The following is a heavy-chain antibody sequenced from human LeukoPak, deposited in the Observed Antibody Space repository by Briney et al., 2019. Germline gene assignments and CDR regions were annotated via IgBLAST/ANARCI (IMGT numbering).Heavy chain of an antibody. CDR3: ARVGLLYFRAGMDV. D-gene: IGHD2-8*01. J-gene: IGHJ6*02. CDR2: FDPEDGET. V-gene: IGHV1-24*01. Sequence: ASVKVSCKVSGYTLTELSMHWVRQAPGKGLEWMGGFDPEDGETIYAQKFQGRVTMTEDTSTDTAYMELSSLRSDDTAVYYCARVGLLYFRAGMDVWGQGTTVTVSS. CDR1: GYTLTELS.